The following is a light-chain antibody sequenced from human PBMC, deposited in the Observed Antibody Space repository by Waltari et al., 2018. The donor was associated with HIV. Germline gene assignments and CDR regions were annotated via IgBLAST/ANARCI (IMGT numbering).Light chain of an antibody. Sequence: QSALTQPASVSGSPGQSITISCTGTSSDVGGYNYVSWYQQHPGKAPKLMIYEVSTRPCGVSIRFSGSNSGNTASLTISGLQAEDEADYYCSSYTSSSTPVVFGGGTKLTVL. CDR1: SSDVGGYNY. V-gene: IGLV2-14*01. J-gene: IGLJ2*01. CDR2: EVS. CDR3: SSYTSSSTPVV.